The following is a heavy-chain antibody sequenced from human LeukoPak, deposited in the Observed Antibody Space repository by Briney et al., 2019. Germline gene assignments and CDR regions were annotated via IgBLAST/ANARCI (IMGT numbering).Heavy chain of an antibody. V-gene: IGHV3-30*18. D-gene: IGHD4-17*01. CDR2: ISYDGRNI. J-gene: IGHJ4*02. Sequence: PPGGSLRLSCAASGFTFSSFGMHWVRQAPGKGLEWVAVISYDGRNIFYTDSVKGRFTISRDNAKNSLYLQMNSLRAEDTAVYYCANYGDYTDYWGQGTLVTVSS. CDR1: GFTFSSFG. CDR3: ANYGDYTDY.